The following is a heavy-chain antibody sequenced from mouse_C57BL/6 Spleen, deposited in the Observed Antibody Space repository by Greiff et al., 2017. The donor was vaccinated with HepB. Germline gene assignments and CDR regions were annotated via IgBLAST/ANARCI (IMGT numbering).Heavy chain of an antibody. D-gene: IGHD2-3*01. V-gene: IGHV1-82*01. CDR2: IYPGDGDT. Sequence: VQLQQSGPELVKPGASVKISCKASGYAFSSSWMNWVKQRPGKGLEWIGRIYPGDGDTNYNGKFKGKATLTADKSSRTAYMQISSLTSEDSAVYFCARLDGYYWYFDVWGTGTTVTVSS. J-gene: IGHJ1*03. CDR1: GYAFSSSW. CDR3: ARLDGYYWYFDV.